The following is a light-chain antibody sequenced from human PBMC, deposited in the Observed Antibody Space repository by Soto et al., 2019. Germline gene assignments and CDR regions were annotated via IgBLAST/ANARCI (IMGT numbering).Light chain of an antibody. Sequence: DIQMTQSPSSLSASVGDRVTITCRASQSVSNYLHWYQQKPGKAPNLLISDASSLQSGVPSRFSGSGSGTDFTLTLSSLQREDFANYYCQQSYYHPTFGQGTKVEIK. CDR2: DAS. CDR3: QQSYYHPT. J-gene: IGKJ1*01. V-gene: IGKV1-39*01. CDR1: QSVSNY.